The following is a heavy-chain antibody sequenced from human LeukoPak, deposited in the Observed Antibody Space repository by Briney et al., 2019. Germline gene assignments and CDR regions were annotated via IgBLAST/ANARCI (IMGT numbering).Heavy chain of an antibody. CDR2: INPTGGST. D-gene: IGHD6-19*01. J-gene: IGHJ4*02. Sequence: ASVKVSCKASGYTFTSYYMHWVRQAPGQGLEWMGLINPTGGSTGYAQKFQGRVTITADKSTSTAYMELNSLRSADTAVYYCARGDSPSQWLRRYYFDDWGQGTLVTVSS. V-gene: IGHV1-46*01. CDR3: ARGDSPSQWLRRYYFDD. CDR1: GYTFTSYY.